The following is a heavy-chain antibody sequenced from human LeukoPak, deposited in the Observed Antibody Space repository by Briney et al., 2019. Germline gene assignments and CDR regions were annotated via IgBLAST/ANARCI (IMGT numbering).Heavy chain of an antibody. CDR3: ARLDSLSWYHDY. V-gene: IGHV4-39*01. CDR2: IYYTGST. CDR1: GGSISSISYY. J-gene: IGHJ4*02. D-gene: IGHD6-13*01. Sequence: PSETLSLTCTISGGSISSISYYWGWIRQPPGKGLEWIGSIYYTGSTYYNPSLKSRVTVSVDTSKNQFSLNLRSVTAADTAVYYCARLDSLSWYHDYWGQGTLVTVSS.